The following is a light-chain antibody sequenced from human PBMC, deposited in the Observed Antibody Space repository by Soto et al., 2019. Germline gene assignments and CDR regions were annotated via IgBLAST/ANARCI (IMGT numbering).Light chain of an antibody. CDR1: ESVSSTS. CDR3: QQYDNSVWT. CDR2: GVS. V-gene: IGKV3-20*01. J-gene: IGKJ1*01. Sequence: EIVLTQSPGTLSLSPGERATLLCRASESVSSTSLAWYQQKPGQAPRLLMYGVSSRATGIPDRFSGSGSGTDFTLTINRLEPEDFAVYFCQQYDNSVWTFGQGTKVEI.